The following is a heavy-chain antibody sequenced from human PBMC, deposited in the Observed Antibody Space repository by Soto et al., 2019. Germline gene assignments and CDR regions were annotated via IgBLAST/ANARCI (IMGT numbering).Heavy chain of an antibody. CDR3: AKRGDTTSWYWFDP. Sequence: EVQLLDSGGGLVQPGGSLRLSCAASGFTLTSFGMSWVRQAPGKGLEWVSSISASGTSMYYGKSVEGRFTISRDTSKNTLYLQKNSLRAEDTAVYYCAKRGDTTSWYWFDPWGQGTLVTVSS. J-gene: IGHJ5*02. D-gene: IGHD6-13*01. CDR1: GFTLTSFG. V-gene: IGHV3-23*01. CDR2: ISASGTSM.